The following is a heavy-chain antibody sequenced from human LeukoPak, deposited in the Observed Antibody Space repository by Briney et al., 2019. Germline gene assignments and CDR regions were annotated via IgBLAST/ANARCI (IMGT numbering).Heavy chain of an antibody. CDR2: ISGSGGST. D-gene: IGHD5-12*01. CDR3: AKPQSSEWLRLGGVDY. V-gene: IGHV3-23*01. J-gene: IGHJ4*02. CDR1: GFTFSSYA. Sequence: GGSLRLSCAASGFTFSSYAMSWVRQAPGKGLEWVSAISGSGGSTYYADSVKGRFTISRDNSRNTLYLQMNSLRAEDTAVYYCAKPQSSEWLRLGGVDYWGQGTLVTVSS.